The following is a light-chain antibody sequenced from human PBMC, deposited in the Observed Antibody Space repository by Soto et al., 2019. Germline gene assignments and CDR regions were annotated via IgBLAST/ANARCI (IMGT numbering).Light chain of an antibody. CDR3: GTWDSGLSAVV. J-gene: IGLJ2*01. Sequence: QSVLTQPPSVFAAPGQKVTISCSGSSSNIGNNYVSWYQQLPGTAPKLLIYDNNKRPSGIPDRFSGSTSGTSATLGITGLQTGDEADYYCGTWDSGLSAVVFGGGTKLTVL. V-gene: IGLV1-51*01. CDR2: DNN. CDR1: SSNIGNNY.